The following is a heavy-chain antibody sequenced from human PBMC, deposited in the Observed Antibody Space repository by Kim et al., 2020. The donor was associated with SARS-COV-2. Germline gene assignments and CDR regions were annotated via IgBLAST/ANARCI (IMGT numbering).Heavy chain of an antibody. Sequence: GGSLRLSCAASGFTFSSYAMSWVRQAPGKGLEWVSAISGSGGSTYYADSVKGRFTISRDNSKNTLYLQMNSLRAEDTAVYYCAKGRRYYYGSGSYFNWFDPWGQGTLVTVSS. CDR3: AKGRRYYYGSGSYFNWFDP. CDR2: ISGSGGST. J-gene: IGHJ5*02. V-gene: IGHV3-23*01. D-gene: IGHD3-10*01. CDR1: GFTFSSYA.